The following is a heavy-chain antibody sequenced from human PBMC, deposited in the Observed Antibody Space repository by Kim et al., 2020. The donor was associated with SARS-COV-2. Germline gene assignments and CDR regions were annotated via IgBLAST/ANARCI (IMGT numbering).Heavy chain of an antibody. D-gene: IGHD6-19*01. V-gene: IGHV3-33*01. J-gene: IGHJ4*02. Sequence: GGSLRLSCAASGFIFSSYGMHWVRQAPGKGLEWVAVIWYDGSNKYYADSVKGRFTISRDHSKNTLYLQMNSLRAEDTALYYCARDGSGNNFDYWGQGTLVTVSS. CDR2: IWYDGSNK. CDR1: GFIFSSYG. CDR3: ARDGSGNNFDY.